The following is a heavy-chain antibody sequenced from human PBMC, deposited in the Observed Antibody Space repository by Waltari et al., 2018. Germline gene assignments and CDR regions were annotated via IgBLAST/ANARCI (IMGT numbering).Heavy chain of an antibody. CDR1: GGTFSSYA. J-gene: IGHJ3*02. CDR3: ARMLYYYDSSGYWGSAFDI. V-gene: IGHV1-69*12. CDR2: IIPIFGTA. Sequence: QVQLVQSWAEVKKPGSSVKVSCQASGGTFSSYAISLVRQAPGQGLEWMGGIIPIFGTANYAQKFQGRVTITADESTSTAYMELSSLRSEDTAVYYCARMLYYYDSSGYWGSAFDIWGQGTMVTVSS. D-gene: IGHD3-22*01.